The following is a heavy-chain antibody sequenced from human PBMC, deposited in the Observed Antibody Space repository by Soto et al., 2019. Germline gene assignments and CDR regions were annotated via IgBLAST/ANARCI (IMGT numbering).Heavy chain of an antibody. CDR1: GYTFTNYY. CDR2: ISPSDGST. CDR3: ARGRYGDY. V-gene: IGHV1-46*01. J-gene: IGHJ4*02. D-gene: IGHD1-1*01. Sequence: ASVKVSCKASGYTFTNYYIHWVRQAPGQGLEWMAGISPSDGSTDYAQKLQGRITVTRDTSTSTAYMELRSLRSDDTAMYYCARGRYGDYWGQGALVTVSS.